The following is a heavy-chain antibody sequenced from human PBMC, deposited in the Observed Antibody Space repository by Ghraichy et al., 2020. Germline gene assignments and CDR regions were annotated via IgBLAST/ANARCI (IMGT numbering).Heavy chain of an antibody. J-gene: IGHJ6*03. V-gene: IGHV3-23*01. CDR3: AKWHPNDFWSGYLIYYYYYMDV. Sequence: GGSLRLSCAASGFTFSSYAMSWVRQAPGKGLEWVSAISGSGGSTYYADSVKGRFTISRDNSKNTLYLQMNSLRAEDTAVYYCAKWHPNDFWSGYLIYYYYYMDVWGKGTTVTVSS. CDR2: ISGSGGST. CDR1: GFTFSSYA. D-gene: IGHD3-3*01.